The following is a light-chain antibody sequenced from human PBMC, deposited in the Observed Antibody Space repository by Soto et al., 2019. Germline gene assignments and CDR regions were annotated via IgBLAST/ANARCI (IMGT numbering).Light chain of an antibody. CDR1: SSDVGTYKY. V-gene: IGLV2-14*01. Sequence: QSALTQPASVSGSPGQSITISCTGSSSDVGTYKYVSWYQQHPGEAPKLMIYEVSNRPSGVSDRFSGSKSGNTASLGITGLQTGDEADYYCGTWDSSLSAVVFGGGTKLTVL. CDR2: EVS. CDR3: GTWDSSLSAVV. J-gene: IGLJ2*01.